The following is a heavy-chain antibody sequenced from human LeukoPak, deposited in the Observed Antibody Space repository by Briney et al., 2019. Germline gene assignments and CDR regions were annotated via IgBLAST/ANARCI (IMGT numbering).Heavy chain of an antibody. CDR1: GGSFSGYY. V-gene: IGHV4-34*01. D-gene: IGHD5-12*01. CDR2: INHSGST. Sequence: PSETLSLTCGVYGGSFSGYYWNWIRQSPGKGLEWIGEINHSGSTNYNPSLKSRVTMSVDTSQKQFSLKLRSVTAADTAVYYCARVSGCHWESFYDYWGQGTLVTVSS. CDR3: ARVSGCHWESFYDY. J-gene: IGHJ4*02.